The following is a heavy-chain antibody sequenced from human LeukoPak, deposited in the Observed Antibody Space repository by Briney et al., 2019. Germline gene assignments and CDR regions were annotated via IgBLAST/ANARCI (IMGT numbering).Heavy chain of an antibody. Sequence: SETLSLTCAVSGGSISSGGYSWSWIRQPPGKGLEWIGYIYHSGSTYYNPSLKSRVTISVDTSKNQFSLKLSSVTAADTAVYYCARAPLITMIEEYAFDIWGQGTMVTVSS. D-gene: IGHD3-22*01. V-gene: IGHV4-30-2*01. CDR1: GGSISSGGYS. CDR2: IYHSGST. CDR3: ARAPLITMIEEYAFDI. J-gene: IGHJ3*02.